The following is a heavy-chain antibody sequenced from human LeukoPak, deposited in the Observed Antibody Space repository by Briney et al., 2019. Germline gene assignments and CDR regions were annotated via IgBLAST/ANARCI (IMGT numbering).Heavy chain of an antibody. CDR1: GGSISSYY. V-gene: IGHV4-59*08. CDR3: ASNYYGSGSLDY. D-gene: IGHD3-10*01. J-gene: IGHJ4*02. Sequence: SETLSLTCTVSGGSISSYYWSWIRQPPGKGLEWIGYIYYSGSTNYNPSLKSRVTISVDTSKNQFSLKLSSVTAADTAVYYCASNYYGSGSLDYWGQGTLVTVSS. CDR2: IYYSGST.